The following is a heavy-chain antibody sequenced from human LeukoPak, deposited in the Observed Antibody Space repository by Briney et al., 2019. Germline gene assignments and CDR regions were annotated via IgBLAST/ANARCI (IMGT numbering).Heavy chain of an antibody. Sequence: PGGSLRLSCAASGFTFSSYSVNWVRQAPGKGLEWVSSISSSSIHIYYADSAKRRFTISRDNAKNSLYLQMNSLRAEDTAVYYCARDRQTGHFDYWGQGTLVTVSS. CDR3: ARDRQTGHFDY. V-gene: IGHV3-21*01. CDR2: ISSSSIHI. J-gene: IGHJ4*02. CDR1: GFTFSSYS. D-gene: IGHD1-1*01.